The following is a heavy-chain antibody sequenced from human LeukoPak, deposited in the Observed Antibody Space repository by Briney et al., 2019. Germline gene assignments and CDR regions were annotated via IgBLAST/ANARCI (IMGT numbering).Heavy chain of an antibody. Sequence: SQTLLLTSALSGDSVSSGSSSWNWFRQSPSRGLEWLGRTYFSSKWYDEYAESLKSRMTISPDTSKNEVSLQLNSVTPEDTAVYYCTRRQWSVYEGYFDFWGQGTLVTVSS. CDR3: TRRQWSVYEGYFDF. CDR2: TYFSSKWYD. V-gene: IGHV6-1*01. D-gene: IGHD5/OR15-5a*01. J-gene: IGHJ4*02. CDR1: GDSVSSGSSS.